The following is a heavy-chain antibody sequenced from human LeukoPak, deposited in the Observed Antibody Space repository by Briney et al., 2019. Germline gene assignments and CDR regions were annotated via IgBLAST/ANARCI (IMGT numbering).Heavy chain of an antibody. V-gene: IGHV3-23*01. CDR1: GLTASHNVNNA. D-gene: IGHD2-21*01. J-gene: IGHJ6*02. Sequence: RGSLRLSCAASGLTASHNVNNAMSWVRHAPGKGLEWVSGITTSGSTYYADSVKGRFTISRENSNNTLYLHMDSLRAEDTAVYYCAKAPVWNYYYGLDVWGQGTTVTVSS. CDR2: ITTSGST. CDR3: AKAPVWNYYYGLDV.